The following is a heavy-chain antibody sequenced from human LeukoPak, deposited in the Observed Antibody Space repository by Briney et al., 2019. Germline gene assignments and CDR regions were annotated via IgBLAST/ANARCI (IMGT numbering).Heavy chain of an antibody. CDR3: AREASTVDY. CDR1: GFTFSSYE. V-gene: IGHV3-48*03. Sequence: GGSLRLSCAASGFTFSSYEMNWVRQAPGKGLEWVSYISSSGSTIYYADSVKGRFTISRDNAKNSPYLQMNSLRAGDTAVYYCAREASTVDYWGQGTLVTVSS. CDR2: ISSSGSTI. J-gene: IGHJ4*02. D-gene: IGHD2-2*01.